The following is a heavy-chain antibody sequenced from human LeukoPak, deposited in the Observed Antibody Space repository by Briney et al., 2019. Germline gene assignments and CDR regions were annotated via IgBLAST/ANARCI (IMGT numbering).Heavy chain of an antibody. CDR3: ATLGYTYGYAY. CDR1: GFIFSNYG. D-gene: IGHD5-18*01. J-gene: IGHJ4*02. CDR2: IKQDGSEK. Sequence: GGSLRLSCAASGFIFSNYGMSWVRQAPGKGLESVANIKQDGSEKNYVDSVKGRFTISRDNAKKSLYLQMNSLRAEDTAVYYCATLGYTYGYAYWGQGTLVTVSS. V-gene: IGHV3-7*03.